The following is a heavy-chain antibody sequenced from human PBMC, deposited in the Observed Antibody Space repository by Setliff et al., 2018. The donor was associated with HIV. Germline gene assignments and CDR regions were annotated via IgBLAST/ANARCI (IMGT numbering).Heavy chain of an antibody. V-gene: IGHV3-7*01. D-gene: IGHD3-22*01. CDR3: AGSRGYFVKAD. J-gene: IGHJ4*02. CDR1: GFTFTTYW. CDR2: INQDGREK. Sequence: GGSLRLSCAASGFTFTTYWMSWVRQAPGKGLEWVANINQDGREKYYVDSVKGRFTISRDNAKDSLYLQMNTLRGEDTAVYYCAGSRGYFVKADWGQGTLVTVSS.